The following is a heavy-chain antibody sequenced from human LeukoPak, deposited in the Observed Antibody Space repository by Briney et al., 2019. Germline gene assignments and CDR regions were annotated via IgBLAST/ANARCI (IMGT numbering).Heavy chain of an antibody. J-gene: IGHJ6*03. D-gene: IGHD3-10*01. CDR2: VNGYNAIA. CDR3: ARVSGSRNPHSNYYYYYMDV. CDR1: GYTFTEYA. Sequence: GASVKVSCKVSGYTFTEYAISWVRQAPGQGLEWMGWVNGYNAIAKYVQKFQDRVTMTTDISTSTAYMEVRNLRSDDTAVYYCARVSGSRNPHSNYYYYYMDVWGEGTTVVVSS. V-gene: IGHV1-18*01.